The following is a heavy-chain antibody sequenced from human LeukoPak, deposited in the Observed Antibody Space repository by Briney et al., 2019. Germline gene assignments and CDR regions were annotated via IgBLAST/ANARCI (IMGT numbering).Heavy chain of an antibody. D-gene: IGHD3-22*01. Sequence: ASVKASCKASGGTFSSYAISWVRQAPGQGLEWMGMIIPIFGTANYAQKFQGRVTITTDESTSTAYMELSSLRSEDTAVYYCARGRYYDSSGNDYWGQGTLVTVSS. CDR2: IIPIFGTA. CDR1: GGTFSSYA. V-gene: IGHV1-69*05. CDR3: ARGRYYDSSGNDY. J-gene: IGHJ4*02.